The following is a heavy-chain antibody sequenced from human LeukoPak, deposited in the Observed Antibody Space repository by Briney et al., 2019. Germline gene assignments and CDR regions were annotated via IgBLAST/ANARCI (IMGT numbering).Heavy chain of an antibody. CDR3: AMIECGSSGLYAFDI. D-gene: IGHD6-19*01. CDR2: IIPIFTIT. CDR1: GGTFSTYV. Sequence: ASVKVSCKASGGTFSTYVINWVRQAPGQGLEWMGGIIPIFTITNYAQKSQGRVTITADESTSTAYMELSSLRSEDTAVYYCAMIECGSSGLYAFDIWGQGTMVTVSS. V-gene: IGHV1-69*13. J-gene: IGHJ3*02.